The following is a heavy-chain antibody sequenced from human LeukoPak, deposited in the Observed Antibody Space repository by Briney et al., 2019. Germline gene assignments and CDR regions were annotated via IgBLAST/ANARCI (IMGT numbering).Heavy chain of an antibody. Sequence: SETLSLTCTVSGDSISSSYWSWIRQPPGKGLEWIGYILHSGSTNNNPSLQSRVTISLDTSKNKFSLNLTSVTAADTTVYFCARGPLHHPSSWPFWYFDLWGRGTLVTVSS. D-gene: IGHD6-13*01. CDR2: ILHSGST. CDR3: ARGPLHHPSSWPFWYFDL. CDR1: GDSISSSY. J-gene: IGHJ2*01. V-gene: IGHV4-59*01.